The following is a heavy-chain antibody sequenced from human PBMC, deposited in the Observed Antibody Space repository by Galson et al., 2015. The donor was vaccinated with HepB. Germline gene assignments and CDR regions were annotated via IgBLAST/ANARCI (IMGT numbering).Heavy chain of an antibody. CDR2: IYSGGST. Sequence: SLRLSCAASGFTVSSNYMSWVRQAPGKGLEWVSVIYSGGSTYYADSVKGRFTISRDNSKNTLYLQMNSLRAEDTAVYYCARDWESQQLVAPPGYWGQGTLVTVSS. CDR1: GFTVSSNY. J-gene: IGHJ4*02. V-gene: IGHV3-66*01. CDR3: ARDWESQQLVAPPGY. D-gene: IGHD6-13*01.